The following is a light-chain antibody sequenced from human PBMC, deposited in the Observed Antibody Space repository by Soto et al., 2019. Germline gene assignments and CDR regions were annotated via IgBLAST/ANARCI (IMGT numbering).Light chain of an antibody. J-gene: IGKJ1*01. CDR3: QKLNSYPRK. CDR2: DVS. CDR1: QSISNH. Sequence: DIQITHAPSSLSASVEDRVIITCRASQSISNHLNWYQQKPGKAPKLLIYDVSALKRGVPPRFSGSGSGTEFNLTITNLQPEDFATYYCQKLNSYPRKCGQGTTGAIK. V-gene: IGKV1-17*02.